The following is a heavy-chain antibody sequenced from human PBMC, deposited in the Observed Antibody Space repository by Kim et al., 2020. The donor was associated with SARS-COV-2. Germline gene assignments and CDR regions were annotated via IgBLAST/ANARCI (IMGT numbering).Heavy chain of an antibody. V-gene: IGHV3-23*01. J-gene: IGHJ4*02. D-gene: IGHD4-17*01. CDR3: TRLRDDYGRYSAYFDY. Sequence: DCVRGRFTIARDNSKNTVYLQMNDLRIEDAALYYCTRLRDDYGRYSAYFDYWGQGTLVTVSS.